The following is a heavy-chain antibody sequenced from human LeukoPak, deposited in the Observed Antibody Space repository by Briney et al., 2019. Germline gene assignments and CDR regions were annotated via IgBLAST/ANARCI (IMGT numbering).Heavy chain of an antibody. J-gene: IGHJ4*02. CDR2: INPNSGGT. V-gene: IGHV1-2*02. Sequence: EASVKVSCKASGYTFTGYYMHWVRQAPGQGLEWMGWINPNSGGTNYAQKFQGRVTMTRDTSISTAYMELSRLRSDDTAVYYCARLRSMEEGPFDYWGQGTLVTVSS. D-gene: IGHD2/OR15-2a*01. CDR1: GYTFTGYY. CDR3: ARLRSMEEGPFDY.